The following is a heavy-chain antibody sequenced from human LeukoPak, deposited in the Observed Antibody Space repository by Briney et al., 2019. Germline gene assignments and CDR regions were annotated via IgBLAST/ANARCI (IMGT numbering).Heavy chain of an antibody. Sequence: SETLSLTCTVSGGSISSYYGSWIRQPPGKGLEWIGYIYYSGSTNYNPSLKSRVTISVDTSKNQFSLKLSSVTAADTAVYYCARAPYSYGFVLDYWGQGTLVTVSS. J-gene: IGHJ4*02. CDR1: GGSISSYY. V-gene: IGHV4-59*01. CDR3: ARAPYSYGFVLDY. D-gene: IGHD5-18*01. CDR2: IYYSGST.